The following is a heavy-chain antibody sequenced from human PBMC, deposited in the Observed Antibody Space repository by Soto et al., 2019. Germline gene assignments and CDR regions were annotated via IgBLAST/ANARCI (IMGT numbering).Heavy chain of an antibody. Sequence: PGGSLRLSCAASGFTVSSNYMSWVRQAPGKGLEWVSVIYSGGSTYYADSVKGRFTISRDNSKNTLYLQMNSLRAEDTAVYYCARDVGLGAKIRDGYNSDYYYGMDVWGQGTTVTVSS. V-gene: IGHV3-53*01. CDR2: IYSGGST. CDR1: GFTVSSNY. J-gene: IGHJ6*02. D-gene: IGHD5-12*01. CDR3: ARDVGLGAKIRDGYNSDYYYGMDV.